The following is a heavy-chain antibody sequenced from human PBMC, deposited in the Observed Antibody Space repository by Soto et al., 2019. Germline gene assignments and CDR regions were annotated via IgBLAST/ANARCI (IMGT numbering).Heavy chain of an antibody. CDR2: IWYDGSNK. D-gene: IGHD4-17*01. Sequence: QVQLVESGGGVVQPGRSLRLSCAASGVTFSSYGMHWVRQAPGKGLEWVAVIWYDGSNKYYADSVKGRFTISRDNSKNTLHLQMNSLRAEDTAVYYFAREAGPFTVTLPSTGDYWGQGTLGTVSS. CDR3: AREAGPFTVTLPSTGDY. J-gene: IGHJ4*02. V-gene: IGHV3-33*01. CDR1: GVTFSSYG.